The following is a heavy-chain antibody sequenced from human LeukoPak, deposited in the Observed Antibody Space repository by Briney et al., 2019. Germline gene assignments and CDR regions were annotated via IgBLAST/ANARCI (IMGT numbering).Heavy chain of an antibody. CDR3: ARDNGYYEPLDAFDI. CDR2: VKQDGSEK. CDR1: GFTFSWYW. D-gene: IGHD3-22*01. V-gene: IGHV3-7*01. Sequence: GGSLRLSCAASGFTFSWYWMSWVRQAPGKGLEWVANVKQDGSEKYYVDSVKGRFTISRDNAKNSLYLQMNSLRAEDTAVYYCARDNGYYEPLDAFDIWGQGTMVTVSS. J-gene: IGHJ3*02.